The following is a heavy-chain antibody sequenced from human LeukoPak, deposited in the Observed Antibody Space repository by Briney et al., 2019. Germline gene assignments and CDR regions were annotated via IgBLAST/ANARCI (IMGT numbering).Heavy chain of an antibody. CDR1: GFSFNSYW. CDR2: INPAGSDT. J-gene: IGHJ4*02. CDR3: GRFGYVAAVDL. Sequence: GGSLRLSCAASGFSFNSYWVTWVRQTPGRGLEWVANINPAGSDTYYVDPVKGRFTISRDNAKNLVHLQMNSLRAEDTAVYSCGRFGYVAAVDLWGQGTLVTV. D-gene: IGHD2-15*01. V-gene: IGHV3-7*01.